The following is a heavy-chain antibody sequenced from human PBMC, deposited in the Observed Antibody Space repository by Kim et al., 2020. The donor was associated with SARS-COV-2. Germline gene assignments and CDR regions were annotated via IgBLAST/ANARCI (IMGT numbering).Heavy chain of an antibody. J-gene: IGHJ5*02. CDR3: ARDANREYDRSVWFDP. CDR2: IYYSGST. V-gene: IGHV4-59*01. Sequence: SETLSLTCTVSGGSISSYYWSWIRQPPGKGLEWIGYIYYSGSTNYNPSLKSRVTISVDTSKNQFSLKLSSVTAADTAVYYCARDANREYDRSVWFDPWGQGTLVTVSS. D-gene: IGHD3-10*01. CDR1: GGSISSYY.